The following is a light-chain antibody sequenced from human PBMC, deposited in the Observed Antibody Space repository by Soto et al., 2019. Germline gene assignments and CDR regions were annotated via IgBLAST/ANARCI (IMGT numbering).Light chain of an antibody. CDR3: QKYGTSRHGT. V-gene: IGKV3-20*01. Sequence: EIVLTQSPGTLSLSPGERATLSCRASQSVSSSYLAWYQHKPGQAPRLLIYGASSRATGIPDRFSGSGSGTDFTLTIRRLEPEDFAVYYCQKYGTSRHGTVGKGTRLE. CDR1: QSVSSSY. CDR2: GAS. J-gene: IGKJ5*01.